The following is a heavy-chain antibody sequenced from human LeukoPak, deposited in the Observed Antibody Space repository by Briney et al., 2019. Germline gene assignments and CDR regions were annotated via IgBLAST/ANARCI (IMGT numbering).Heavy chain of an antibody. Sequence: GGSLKLSCAASGFTLSGSAMHWVRQASGKGLEWVGRITTKANSYATVYAASVKGRFTISRDDSKKTAFLQMKSLRTEDTAVYYCTRATTVVTDVFDYWGQGTLVTVSS. CDR3: TRATTVVTDVFDY. J-gene: IGHJ4*02. D-gene: IGHD4-23*01. CDR1: GFTLSGSA. CDR2: ITTKANSYAT. V-gene: IGHV3-73*01.